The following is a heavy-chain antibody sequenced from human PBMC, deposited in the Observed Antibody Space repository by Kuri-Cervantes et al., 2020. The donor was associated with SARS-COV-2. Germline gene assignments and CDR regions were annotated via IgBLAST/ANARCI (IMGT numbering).Heavy chain of an antibody. J-gene: IGHJ3*02. V-gene: IGHV3-7*01. CDR1: GFTFSSYW. CDR2: IKQDGSEK. D-gene: IGHD3-22*01. CDR3: ARDYYDSSGYLGGDAFDI. Sequence: GGSLRLSCAASGFTFSSYWMSWVRQAPGKGLEWVANIKQDGSEKYYVDSVKGRFTISRDNAKNSLYLQMNSLRAEDMAVYYCARDYYDSSGYLGGDAFDIWGQGTMVTVSS.